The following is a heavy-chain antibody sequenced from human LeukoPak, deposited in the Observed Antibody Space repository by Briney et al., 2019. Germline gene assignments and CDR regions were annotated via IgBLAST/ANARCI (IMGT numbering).Heavy chain of an antibody. CDR1: GFTFSSYS. J-gene: IGHJ4*02. CDR2: ISSSSSYI. Sequence: GGSLRLSCAASGFTFSSYSMNWVRQAPGKGLEWVSSISSSSSYIYYADSVKGRFTISRDNAKNSLYLQMNSLRAEDTAVYYCAREISRVVVAATRGVGYWGQGTLVTVSS. CDR3: AREISRVVVAATRGVGY. D-gene: IGHD2-15*01. V-gene: IGHV3-21*01.